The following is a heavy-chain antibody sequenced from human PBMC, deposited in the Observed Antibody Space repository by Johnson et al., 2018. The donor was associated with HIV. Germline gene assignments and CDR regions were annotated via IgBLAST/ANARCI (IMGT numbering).Heavy chain of an antibody. CDR1: GFSFSDYY. J-gene: IGHJ3*02. V-gene: IGHV3-11*01. D-gene: IGHD6-19*01. Sequence: QVQLVESGGGLVKPGKSLRLSCAASGFSFSDYYMSWIRQAPGKGLEWVSFISSSGSTRYYADSVKGRFTISRDNAKNSLYLQMNSLRAEDTALYYCARNEAVAVAGIVGAAFDIWGQGTRVTVSS. CDR3: ARNEAVAVAGIVGAAFDI. CDR2: ISSSGSTR.